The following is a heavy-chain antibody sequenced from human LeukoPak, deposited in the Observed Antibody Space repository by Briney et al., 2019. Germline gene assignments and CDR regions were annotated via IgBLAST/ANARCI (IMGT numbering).Heavy chain of an antibody. J-gene: IGHJ5*02. V-gene: IGHV4-59*01. D-gene: IGHD3-16*01. CDR1: GGSIGSYY. CDR3: ARSRGGYGDYGSWFDP. Sequence: SETLSLTCTVSGGSIGSYYWSWIRQPPGKALEWIGYIHYSGSTKYNPSLKSRVTISVDTSENQFSLTLNSVTAADTAVYYCARSRGGYGDYGSWFDPWGQGILVTVSS. CDR2: IHYSGST.